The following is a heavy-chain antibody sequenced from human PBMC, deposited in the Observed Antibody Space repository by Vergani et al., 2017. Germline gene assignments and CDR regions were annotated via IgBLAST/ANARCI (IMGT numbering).Heavy chain of an antibody. CDR2: ISYDGDTT. J-gene: IGHJ4*02. CDR1: GFRFSDYG. D-gene: IGHD1-1*01. V-gene: IGHV3-30*03. Sequence: QVQLVESGGGVVQPGRSLRLSCAVSGFRFSDYGMHWVRQAPGRGLEWVALISYDGDTTYYEDSVKGRFTISRDNSKNTLFLQMHSLRVEDTALYYCARFRLNRTTPDRGDFWGQGTLVTVSS. CDR3: ARFRLNRTTPDRGDF.